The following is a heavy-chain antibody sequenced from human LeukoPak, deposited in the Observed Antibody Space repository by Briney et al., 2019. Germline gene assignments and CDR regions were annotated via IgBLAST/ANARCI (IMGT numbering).Heavy chain of an antibody. D-gene: IGHD3-16*01. V-gene: IGHV3-11*01. CDR1: GLTFSDYY. CDR3: ARDPGGGSPHWYFDY. CDR2: ISSSGSTI. J-gene: IGHJ4*02. Sequence: KPGGSLRLSCAASGLTFSDYYMSWIRQAPGEGLEWVSYISSSGSTIYYADSVKVRFTFSRDNAKNSLYLQMNSLRPEDTAVYYCARDPGGGSPHWYFDYWGQGTLVTVSS.